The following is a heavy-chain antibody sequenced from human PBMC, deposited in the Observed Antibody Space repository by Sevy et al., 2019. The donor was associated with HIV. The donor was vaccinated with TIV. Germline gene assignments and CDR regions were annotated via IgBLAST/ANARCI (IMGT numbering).Heavy chain of an antibody. V-gene: IGHV3-30*02. CDR2: LWSHGRRE. Sequence: GVSLRLSCAASGFTFDMYAMHWVRQSPGKGLECVAGLWSHGRREYYADFAKGRFTVSRDNSKNTVYLHIDSLRTDDTAVYYCAKEDDAFDVWGQGTMVTVSS. CDR1: GFTFDMYA. J-gene: IGHJ3*01. CDR3: AKEDDAFDV.